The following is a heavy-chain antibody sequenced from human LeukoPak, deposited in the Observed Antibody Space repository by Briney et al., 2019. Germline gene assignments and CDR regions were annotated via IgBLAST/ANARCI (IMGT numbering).Heavy chain of an antibody. J-gene: IGHJ4*02. CDR1: GGSISSGGYY. V-gene: IGHV4-31*03. D-gene: IGHD2-8*01. CDR2: IYYSGST. CDR3: ARGPGVSPLGY. Sequence: RPSETLSLTCTVSGGSISSGGYYWSWIRQHPGKGLEWIGSIYYSGSTYYNPSLKSRVTISIDTSKNQFSLKLTSVTAADTAVYYCARGPGVSPLGYWGQGTLVTVSS.